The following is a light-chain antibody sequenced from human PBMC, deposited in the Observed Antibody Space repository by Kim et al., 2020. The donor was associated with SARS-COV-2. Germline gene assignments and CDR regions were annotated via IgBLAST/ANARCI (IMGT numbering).Light chain of an antibody. CDR1: SSDIGTYNY. CDR2: DVS. CDR3: SSYTSSDTGV. J-gene: IGLJ2*01. V-gene: IGLV2-14*03. Sequence: QSALTQPASVSGSPGQSITISCTGTSSDIGTYNYVSWYQQHPGKAPKLIIFDVSNRPSGVSNRFSGSKSGNMASLTISGLQAEDEADYYCSSYTSSDTGVFGGGTQLTVL.